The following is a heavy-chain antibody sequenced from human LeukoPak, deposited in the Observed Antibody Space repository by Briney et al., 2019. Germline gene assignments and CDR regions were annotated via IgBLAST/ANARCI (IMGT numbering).Heavy chain of an antibody. V-gene: IGHV4-34*01. CDR2: INHSGST. CDR1: GGSFSGYY. J-gene: IGHJ4*02. D-gene: IGHD3-9*01. CDR3: ARVPFFYDILTGYSPYYFDY. Sequence: SETLSLTCAVYGGSFSGYYWSWIRQPPGKGLERIGEINHSGSTNYNPSLKSRVTISVDTSKNQFSLKLSSVTAADTAVYYCARVPFFYDILTGYSPYYFDYWGQGTLVTVSS.